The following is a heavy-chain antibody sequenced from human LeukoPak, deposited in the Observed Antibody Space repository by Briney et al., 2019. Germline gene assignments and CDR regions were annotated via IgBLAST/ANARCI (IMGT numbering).Heavy chain of an antibody. CDR1: GFTVSSNY. CDR2: ISGSGGST. J-gene: IGHJ4*02. D-gene: IGHD3-9*01. CDR3: AKSGVLRYFDWSSDY. V-gene: IGHV3-23*01. Sequence: QPGGSLRLSCAASGFTVSSNYMSWVRQAPGKGLEWVSAISGSGGSTYHADSVKGRFTISRDNSKNTLYLQMNSLRAEDTAVYYCAKSGVLRYFDWSSDYWGQGTLVTVSS.